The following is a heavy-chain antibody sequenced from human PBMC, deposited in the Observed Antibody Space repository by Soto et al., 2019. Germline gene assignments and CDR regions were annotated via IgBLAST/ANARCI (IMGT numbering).Heavy chain of an antibody. J-gene: IGHJ6*02. CDR3: AKDVDYGVPGYGMDV. D-gene: IGHD4-17*01. CDR2: ISWNSGST. Sequence: GGSLRLSCAASGFTFDDYAMHWVRQAPGKGLEWVSGISWNSGSTGYADSVKGRFTISRDNAKNSLYLQMNSLRAEDTALYYCAKDVDYGVPGYGMDVWGQGTTVTVSS. V-gene: IGHV3-9*01. CDR1: GFTFDDYA.